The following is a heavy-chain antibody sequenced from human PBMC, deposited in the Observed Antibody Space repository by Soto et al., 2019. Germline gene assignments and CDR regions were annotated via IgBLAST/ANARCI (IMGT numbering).Heavy chain of an antibody. CDR3: ARRTRRYFDWEGMDV. CDR1: GGSFSGYY. J-gene: IGHJ6*03. V-gene: IGHV4-34*01. CDR2: INHSGST. Sequence: SETLSLTCAVYGGSFSGYYWSWIRQPPGKGLEWIGEINHSGSTNYNPSLKSRVTISVDTSKNQFSLKLSSVTAADTAVYYCARRTRRYFDWEGMDVWGKGTTVTVSS. D-gene: IGHD3-9*01.